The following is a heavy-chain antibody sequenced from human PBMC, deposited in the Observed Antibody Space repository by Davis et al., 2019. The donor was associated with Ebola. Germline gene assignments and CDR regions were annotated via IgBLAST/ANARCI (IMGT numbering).Heavy chain of an antibody. J-gene: IGHJ6*02. Sequence: ASVKVSCKASGYTFTSYGISWVRQAPGQGLEWMGWISAYNGNTNYAQKLQGRVTMTTDTSTSTAYMELRSLRSDDTAVHYCARDKARITIFGVVQYYYYGMDVWGQGTTVTVSS. CDR1: GYTFTSYG. V-gene: IGHV1-18*01. CDR2: ISAYNGNT. CDR3: ARDKARITIFGVVQYYYYGMDV. D-gene: IGHD3-3*01.